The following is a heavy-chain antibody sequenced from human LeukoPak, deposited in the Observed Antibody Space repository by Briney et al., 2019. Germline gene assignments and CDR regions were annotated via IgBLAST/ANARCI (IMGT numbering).Heavy chain of an antibody. CDR1: GFAFSTVG. CDR2: ISYDGSNK. D-gene: IGHD3-22*01. J-gene: IGHJ4*02. V-gene: IGHV3-30*18. CDR3: AEDPYDISGYYYGPTGGVDF. Sequence: GGSLRLSCAASGFAFSTVGVHWVRQAAGKGREGGAVISYDGSNKYYAESVKCRVTISRDNSKNTLSLQINCVRAEDRTGYYCAEDPYDISGYYYGPTGGVDFWGQGTLVTVSS.